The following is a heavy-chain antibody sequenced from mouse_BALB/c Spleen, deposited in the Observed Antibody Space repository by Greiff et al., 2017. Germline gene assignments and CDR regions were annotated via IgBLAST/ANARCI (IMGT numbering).Heavy chain of an antibody. CDR2: ISYDGSN. CDR3: AREGAAWYFDV. V-gene: IGHV3-6*02. Sequence: EVKLVESGPGLVKPSQSLSLTCSVTVYSITSGYYWNWIRQFPGNKLEWMGYISYDGSNNYNPSLKNRISITRDTSKNQFFLKLNSVTTEDTATYYCAREGAAWYFDVWGAGTTVTVSS. J-gene: IGHJ1*01. CDR1: VYSITSGYY.